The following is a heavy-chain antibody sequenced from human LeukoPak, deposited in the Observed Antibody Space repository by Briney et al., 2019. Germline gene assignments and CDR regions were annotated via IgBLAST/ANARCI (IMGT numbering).Heavy chain of an antibody. CDR3: ARPLTTHYYYMDV. J-gene: IGHJ6*03. CDR1: GFTFSSYS. Sequence: PGGSLRLSCAASGFTFSSYSMNWVRQAPGKGLEWVSSISSSSYIYYADSVKGRFTISRDNAKNSLYLQMNSLRAEDTAVYYCARPLTTHYYYMDVWGKGTTVTVSS. D-gene: IGHD1-14*01. V-gene: IGHV3-21*01. CDR2: ISSSSYI.